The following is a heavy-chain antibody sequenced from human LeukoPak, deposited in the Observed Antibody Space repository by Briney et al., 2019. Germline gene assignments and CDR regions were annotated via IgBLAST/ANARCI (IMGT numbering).Heavy chain of an antibody. D-gene: IGHD5-12*01. CDR3: ARAHSYSGYAEADY. CDR1: GYSMSRYY. Sequence: SESLCLTCTVSGYSMSRYYLSWIRQPPGKGLEWIGYIYYSGSTKYNPYTPSLKSRVTISIDTSNKEFSLKLRSMTAADTAVYYCARAHSYSGYAEADYWGQGTLVTVSS. J-gene: IGHJ4*02. CDR2: IYYSGST. V-gene: IGHV4-59*01.